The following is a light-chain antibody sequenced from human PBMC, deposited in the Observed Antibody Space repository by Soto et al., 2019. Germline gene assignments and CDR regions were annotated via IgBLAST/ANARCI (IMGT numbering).Light chain of an antibody. CDR3: QQYGSSPAWT. Sequence: EIVLTQSPGTLSLSPGERATLSCRASQSVSSSYLAWYQQKPGQAPRLLIYGASSRATGIPDRLSGSGSGPDFSLTISRLEPEDFAVYYCQQYGSSPAWTFGQGTKVEIK. J-gene: IGKJ1*01. V-gene: IGKV3-20*01. CDR2: GAS. CDR1: QSVSSSY.